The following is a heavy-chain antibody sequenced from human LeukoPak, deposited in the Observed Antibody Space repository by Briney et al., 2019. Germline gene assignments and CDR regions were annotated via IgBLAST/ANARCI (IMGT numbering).Heavy chain of an antibody. CDR1: GFTFSSYA. V-gene: IGHV3-30*02. J-gene: IGHJ4*02. CDR2: IRFDGSDK. CDR3: AKDRYGDYVFDY. Sequence: GGSLRLSCTASGFTFSSYAMHWVRQAPDKGLEWVAFIRFDGSDKYYADSVKGRFTISRDNSKNALYLQMNSLRADDTAVYYCAKDRYGDYVFDYWGQGTLVTVPS. D-gene: IGHD4-17*01.